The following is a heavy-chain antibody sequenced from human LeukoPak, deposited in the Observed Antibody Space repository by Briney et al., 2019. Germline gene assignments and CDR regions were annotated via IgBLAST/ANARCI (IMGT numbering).Heavy chain of an antibody. CDR1: GFTFTSSA. D-gene: IGHD3-22*01. CDR3: AKGSYYDSSGSFYFDY. J-gene: IGHJ4*02. CDR2: ISGSGDNT. V-gene: IGHV3-23*01. Sequence: QAGGSLRLSCGASGFTFTSSAMSWVRQAPGKGLEWVSGISGSGDNTYYADSVKGRFTISRDNSKNTPYVQVNSLGTEDTAAYYCAKGSYYDSSGSFYFDYWGQGTLVTVSS.